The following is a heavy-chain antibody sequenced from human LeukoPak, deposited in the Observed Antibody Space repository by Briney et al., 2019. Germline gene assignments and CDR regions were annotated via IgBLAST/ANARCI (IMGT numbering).Heavy chain of an antibody. CDR2: INTATGST. D-gene: IGHD5-12*01. CDR3: ARDTRRGYTGYDMPGD. Sequence: ASVKVSCKASGYTFTDYHIHWVRQAPGPGLEWLGWINTATGSTKFAQKFQGRVTLTRNTSSSTTYMDLNRLTSDDTAVYYCARDTRRGYTGYDMPGDWGQGTLVIVSS. V-gene: IGHV1-2*02. CDR1: GYTFTDYH. J-gene: IGHJ4*01.